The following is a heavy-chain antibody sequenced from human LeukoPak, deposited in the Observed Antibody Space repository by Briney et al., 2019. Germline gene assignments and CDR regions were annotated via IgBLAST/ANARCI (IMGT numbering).Heavy chain of an antibody. CDR1: GYSFTSYW. D-gene: IGHD2-21*02. V-gene: IGHV5-51*01. J-gene: IGHJ2*01. Sequence: GESLKISCKGSGYSFTSYWIAWVRQMPGKGLEWMGIIYPGDSDTRYSPSFQGQVTISADKSISTAYLQWSSLKASDTAMYYCARLSYCGGGCYPPYWYFDLWGRGTLVTVSS. CDR3: ARLSYCGGGCYPPYWYFDL. CDR2: IYPGDSDT.